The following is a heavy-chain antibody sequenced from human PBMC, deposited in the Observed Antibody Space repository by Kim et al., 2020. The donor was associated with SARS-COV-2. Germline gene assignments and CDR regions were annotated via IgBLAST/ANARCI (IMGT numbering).Heavy chain of an antibody. Sequence: GVSLRLSCTASGFTFTTSAMSWVRLAPGKGLEWVSSISGPGVTTYYADFLKGRFTVSRDNSKNTLFLQMNDVRAEDTAIYFCAKDGVLSPFDPWGQGTLVTVSS. V-gene: IGHV3-23*01. CDR1: GFTFTTSA. J-gene: IGHJ5*02. D-gene: IGHD2-8*01. CDR2: ISGPGVTT. CDR3: AKDGVLSPFDP.